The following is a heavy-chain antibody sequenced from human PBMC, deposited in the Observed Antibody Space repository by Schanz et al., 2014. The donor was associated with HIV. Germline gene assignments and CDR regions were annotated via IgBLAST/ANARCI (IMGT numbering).Heavy chain of an antibody. D-gene: IGHD3-10*01. CDR1: GFTFNSYG. CDR3: VRGLLFQGFFDS. Sequence: QVQLVESGGGVVQPGRSLRLSCAASGFTFNSYGMHWVRQAPGKGLEWVAVISYDGSNKKYADSVKGRFTISRDNSKNTLYLQMKSLRPEDTAVYYCVRGLLFQGFFDSWGQGALVTVSS. J-gene: IGHJ4*02. CDR2: ISYDGSNK. V-gene: IGHV3-30*03.